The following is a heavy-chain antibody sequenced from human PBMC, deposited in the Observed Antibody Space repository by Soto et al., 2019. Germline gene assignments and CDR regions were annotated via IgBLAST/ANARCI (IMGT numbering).Heavy chain of an antibody. V-gene: IGHV2-5*02. D-gene: IGHD3-22*01. CDR2: IYWDDDK. J-gene: IGHJ3*01. CDR3: AHRRHPYYDSSGFGAFDV. Sequence: QITLKESGPTLVKPTQTLTLTCIFSGFSLTTTGAGGGWIHHPQGKALEWLGIIYWDDDKRYSPSVKSRLTITKDTSKNQVVLTMTNMDPVDTATYYCAHRRHPYYDSSGFGAFDVWGQGTMVTVAS. CDR1: GFSLTTTGAG.